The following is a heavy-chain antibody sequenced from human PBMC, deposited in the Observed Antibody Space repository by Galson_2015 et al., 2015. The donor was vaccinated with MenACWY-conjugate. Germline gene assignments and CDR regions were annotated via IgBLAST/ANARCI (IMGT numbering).Heavy chain of an antibody. V-gene: IGHV3-23*01. CDR3: AKRPPFDY. CDR1: GFTFSSYA. Sequence: SLRLSCAASGFTFSSYAMSWVRQAPGKGLEWVSAISGGGDNTYYADSVKGRFTISRDNSKNTLYLQLSSLRAEDTAVYYCAKRPPFDYWGQGTLVTVSS. J-gene: IGHJ4*02. CDR2: ISGGGDNT.